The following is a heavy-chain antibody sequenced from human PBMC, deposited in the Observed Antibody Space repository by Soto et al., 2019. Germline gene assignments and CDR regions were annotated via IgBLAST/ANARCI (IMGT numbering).Heavy chain of an antibody. V-gene: IGHV4-4*07. CDR1: GDSITSYD. CDR3: ARGRYNTGSSIPYFDN. J-gene: IGHJ4*02. Sequence: PSETLSLTCTVSGDSITSYDWSWMRQPAGKGLEWIGRMFASGSTNYNPSLGSRVTLSIDRAKKQFSPKLNSVTAADTAVYFCARGRYNTGSSIPYFDNWGQGTLVTVSS. D-gene: IGHD6-6*01. CDR2: MFASGST.